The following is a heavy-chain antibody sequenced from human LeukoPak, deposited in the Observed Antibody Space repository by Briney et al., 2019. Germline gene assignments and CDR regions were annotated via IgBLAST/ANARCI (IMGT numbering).Heavy chain of an antibody. V-gene: IGHV3-30*18. CDR2: ISYDGSNK. CDR3: AKPGLIAVAAYFDY. D-gene: IGHD6-19*01. CDR1: GFTFSSYG. J-gene: IGHJ4*02. Sequence: GGSLRLSCAASGFTFSSYGMHWVRQAPGKGLEWVAAISYDGSNKYYADSVKGRFTISRDNSKNTLYLQMNSLRAEDTAVYYCAKPGLIAVAAYFDYWGQGTLVTVSS.